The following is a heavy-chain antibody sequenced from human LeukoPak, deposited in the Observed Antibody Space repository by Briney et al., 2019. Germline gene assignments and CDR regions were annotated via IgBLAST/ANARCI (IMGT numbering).Heavy chain of an antibody. D-gene: IGHD1-26*01. Sequence: GRTLRLSCAASGFTFSSYCMHWVRQAPGKGLEWVADISYDGSNKYYADSVKGRFTISRDNSKNTLYLQMNSLRAEDTAVYYCAKAMWESGDYYFDYWGQGTLVTVSS. CDR3: AKAMWESGDYYFDY. V-gene: IGHV3-30*18. CDR2: ISYDGSNK. CDR1: GFTFSSYC. J-gene: IGHJ4*02.